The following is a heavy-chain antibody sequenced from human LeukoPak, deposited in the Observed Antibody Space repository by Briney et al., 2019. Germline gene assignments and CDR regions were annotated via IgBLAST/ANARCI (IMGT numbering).Heavy chain of an antibody. J-gene: IGHJ4*02. CDR2: INAGNGNA. CDR1: GYIFTTYT. Sequence: GASVKVSCKASGYIFTTYTMHWVRQAPGQRLEWMGWINAGNGNATYTQKFQDRVTFTRDTSASTAYMDLSSLRSEDTAVYYCARVSSGWHGYLDYWGQGTPVTVSS. CDR3: ARVSSGWHGYLDY. D-gene: IGHD6-25*01. V-gene: IGHV1-3*01.